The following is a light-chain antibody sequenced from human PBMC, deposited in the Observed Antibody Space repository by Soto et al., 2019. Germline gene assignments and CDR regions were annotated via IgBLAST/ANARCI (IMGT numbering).Light chain of an antibody. V-gene: IGKV1-9*01. CDR1: QDISSH. CDR2: SAS. Sequence: DIHLTQSPAFLSASIGDKVTITCRASQDISSHLAWYQQKPGKPPKLLIYSASTLQSGVPSRFSGSGSGTEFTLTVSSLQPEDFATYFCQQINSYPVTFGGGTKVEIQ. CDR3: QQINSYPVT. J-gene: IGKJ4*01.